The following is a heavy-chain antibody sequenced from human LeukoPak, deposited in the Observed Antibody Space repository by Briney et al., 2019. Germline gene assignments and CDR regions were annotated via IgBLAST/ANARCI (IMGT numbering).Heavy chain of an antibody. CDR3: ARENTMVRGVTLYYFDY. D-gene: IGHD3-10*01. Sequence: PGRSLRLSCVASGFTFSGYGIHWVRQAPGKGLEWVAVIWFDGSKKYYADSVKGRFTISRDNSKNTLYLQMNSLRAEDTAVYYCARENTMVRGVTLYYFDYWGQGTLVTVSS. V-gene: IGHV3-33*01. CDR1: GFTFSGYG. J-gene: IGHJ4*02. CDR2: IWFDGSKK.